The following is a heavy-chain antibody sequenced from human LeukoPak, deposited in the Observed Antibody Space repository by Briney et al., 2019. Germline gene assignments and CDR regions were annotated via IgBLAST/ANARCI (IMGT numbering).Heavy chain of an antibody. Sequence: SSETLSLTCTVSGGSISSGGYYWSWIRQHPGKGLEWIGYIYYSGSTYYNPSLKSRVTISVDTSKNQFSLKLSSVTAADTAVYYCARGPRDYFDYWGQGTLVTVSS. CDR1: GGSISSGGYY. V-gene: IGHV4-31*03. J-gene: IGHJ4*02. CDR2: IYYSGST. CDR3: ARGPRDYFDY.